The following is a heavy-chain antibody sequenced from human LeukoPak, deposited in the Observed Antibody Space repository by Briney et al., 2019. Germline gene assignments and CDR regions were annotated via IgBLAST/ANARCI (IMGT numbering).Heavy chain of an antibody. D-gene: IGHD4-23*01. Sequence: PGGSLRLSCAASGFTFSIYSMNWVRQAPGKGLEWVSYMTSDTRTIYYADSVKGRFTISRDNSKNTLYLQMNSLRAEDTAVYYCARIWYGGNYFDYWGQGTLVTVSS. J-gene: IGHJ4*02. CDR3: ARIWYGGNYFDY. CDR1: GFTFSIYS. CDR2: MTSDTRTI. V-gene: IGHV3-48*01.